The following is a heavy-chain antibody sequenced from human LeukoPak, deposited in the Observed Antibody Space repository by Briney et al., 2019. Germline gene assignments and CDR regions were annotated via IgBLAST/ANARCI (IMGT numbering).Heavy chain of an antibody. D-gene: IGHD3-10*01. J-gene: IGHJ4*02. CDR1: GYTFTGYY. CDR3: ARDGIITMVRGVTYYFDY. CDR2: INPNSGGT. Sequence: GASVKVSCKASGYTFTGYYMHWVRQAPGQGLEWMGWINPNSGGTNYAQKFQGRVTMTRDTSISTAYMELSRLRSDDTAVYYCARDGIITMVRGVTYYFDYWGQGTLVTVSS. V-gene: IGHV1-2*02.